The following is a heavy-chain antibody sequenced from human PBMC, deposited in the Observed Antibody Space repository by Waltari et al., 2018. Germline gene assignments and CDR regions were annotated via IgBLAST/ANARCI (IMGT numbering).Heavy chain of an antibody. D-gene: IGHD6-13*01. CDR2: FIPICGTA. J-gene: IGHJ4*02. Sequence: QVQLVQSGAEVKKPGSSVKVSCKASGGTYSSYAISWVRQAPGQGLEWMGRFIPICGTANYAQKFQGRVTITADKSTSTDYMELSSLRSEDTAVYYCARESVGQQLPDWGQGTLVTVSS. CDR3: ARESVGQQLPD. V-gene: IGHV1-69*08. CDR1: GGTYSSYA.